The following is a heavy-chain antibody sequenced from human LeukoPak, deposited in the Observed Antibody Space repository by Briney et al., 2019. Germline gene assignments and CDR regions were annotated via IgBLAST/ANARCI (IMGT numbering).Heavy chain of an antibody. CDR3: ARDPDGGNTLDY. CDR1: GFTFSSSW. J-gene: IGHJ4*02. CDR2: IVQGGSVK. V-gene: IGHV3-7*01. D-gene: IGHD4-23*01. Sequence: GGSLRLSCAASGFTFSSSWMTWVRQAPGKGLEWVASIVQGGSVKYYVDSVRGRFTISRDDAKNSLYLQMNSLGAEDTAVYYCARDPDGGNTLDYWGQGTLVTVSS.